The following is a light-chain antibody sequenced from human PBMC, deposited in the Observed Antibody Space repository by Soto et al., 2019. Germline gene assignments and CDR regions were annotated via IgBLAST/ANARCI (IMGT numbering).Light chain of an antibody. CDR3: AAWDDSLNVV. CDR2: RNN. Sequence: QSVLTQPPSASGTPGQRVTISCSGSXSNIGTNYVYWYQQLPGTAPKLLIYRNNQRPLGVPDRISGSKSGTSASLAISGLRSEDEAEYYCAAWDDSLNVVFGGGTKLTVL. V-gene: IGLV1-47*01. J-gene: IGLJ2*01. CDR1: XSNIGTNY.